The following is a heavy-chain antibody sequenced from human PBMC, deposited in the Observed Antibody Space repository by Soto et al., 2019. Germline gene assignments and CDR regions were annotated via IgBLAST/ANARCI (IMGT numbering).Heavy chain of an antibody. J-gene: IGHJ5*02. CDR3: ARGGYRTLAWFDP. D-gene: IGHD6-13*01. Sequence: QVQVQESGPGLVKPSETLSLTCTVSGGSISNHYWSWIRQSPGKGLEWIANIYHSGTTNYNLSLKGRGTISIDSSKNQVSLKLNSVTAADTAVYYWARGGYRTLAWFDPWGQGTLVPVSS. V-gene: IGHV4-59*11. CDR1: GGSISNHY. CDR2: IYHSGTT.